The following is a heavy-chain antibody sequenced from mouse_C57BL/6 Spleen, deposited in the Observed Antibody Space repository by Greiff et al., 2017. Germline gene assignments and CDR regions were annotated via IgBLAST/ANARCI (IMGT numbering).Heavy chain of an antibody. CDR1: GYTFTSYW. V-gene: IGHV1-69*01. J-gene: IGHJ4*01. D-gene: IGHD4-1*01. Sequence: VQLQQPGAELVMPGASVKLSCKASGYTFTSYWMHWVKQRPGQGLEWIGEIDPSDSYTNYNQKFKGKSTLTVDKSSSTAYMQLSSLTSEDSAVYYCARSSGTNYAMDYWGQGTSVTVSS. CDR3: ARSSGTNYAMDY. CDR2: IDPSDSYT.